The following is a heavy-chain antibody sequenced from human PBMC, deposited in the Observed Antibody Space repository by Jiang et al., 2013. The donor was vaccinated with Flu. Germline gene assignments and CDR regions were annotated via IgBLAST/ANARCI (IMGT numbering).Heavy chain of an antibody. J-gene: IGHJ6*02. V-gene: IGHV6-1*01. Sequence: QTLSLTCAISGDSVSSNSAAWNWIRQSPSRGLEWLGRTYYRSKWYNDYAVSVKSRITINPDTSKNQFSLQLNSVTPEDTAVYYCARDLYSSGWNKAYYYGMDVWGQGTTVTVSS. D-gene: IGHD6-19*01. CDR3: ARDLYSSGWNKAYYYGMDV. CDR2: TYYRSKWYN. CDR1: GDSVSSNSAA.